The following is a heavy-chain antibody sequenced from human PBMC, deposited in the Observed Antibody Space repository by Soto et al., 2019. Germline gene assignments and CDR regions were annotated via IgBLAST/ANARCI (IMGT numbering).Heavy chain of an antibody. CDR2: IYYSGST. CDR1: GDSISSGGYS. V-gene: IGHV4-61*08. Sequence: SETLSLTCAVSGDSISSGGYSWSWIRQPPGKGLEWIGYIYYSGSTNYNPSLKSRVTISVDTSKNQFSLKLSSVTAADTAVYYCARRWGDYFDYWGQGTLVTVSS. D-gene: IGHD3-16*01. CDR3: ARRWGDYFDY. J-gene: IGHJ4*02.